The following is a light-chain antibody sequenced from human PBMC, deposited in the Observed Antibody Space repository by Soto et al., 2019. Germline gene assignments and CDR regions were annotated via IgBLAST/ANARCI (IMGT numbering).Light chain of an antibody. V-gene: IGLV2-14*01. CDR2: DVT. J-gene: IGLJ2*01. Sequence: QSALTQPASVSGSPGQSITISCTGTRSDVGGYNFVSWYQQHPGTAPKLMIYDVTNRPSGVSNRFSGSKSGNTASLTISGLQAEDEADYYCSSYTSSTTVAFGGGTKLTVL. CDR3: SSYTSSTTVA. CDR1: RSDVGGYNF.